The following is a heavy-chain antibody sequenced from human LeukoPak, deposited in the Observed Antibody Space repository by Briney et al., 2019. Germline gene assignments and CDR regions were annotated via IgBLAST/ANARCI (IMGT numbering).Heavy chain of an antibody. Sequence: SQRLSPTCALSTDSPSSNSATWDWLRHYRSRGLEWLIRIYFRSTWYNDYAVSVRGRITVNPDTSKNQFSLHLNAVTPEDTAVYYCARRLTQYDCFDPWGQGILVTVSS. J-gene: IGHJ5*02. CDR2: IYFRSTWYN. D-gene: IGHD2-2*01. CDR3: ARRLTQYDCFDP. CDR1: TDSPSSNSAT. V-gene: IGHV6-1*01.